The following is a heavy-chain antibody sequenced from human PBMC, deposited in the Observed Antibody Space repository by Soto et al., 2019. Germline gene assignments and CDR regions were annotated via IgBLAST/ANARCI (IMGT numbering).Heavy chain of an antibody. V-gene: IGHV4-4*08. CDR1: GGSISTNY. J-gene: IGHJ5*02. CDR2: ISSSGYT. D-gene: IGHD4-17*01. Sequence: QVQLQESGPGLVKPSETLSLTCTVSGGSISTNYWSWIRQPPGKELEWIGYISSSGYTNYNASLKSRITISIDTSKNQFSLKLTSVTAADTAVYYCASLHGARFDPWGQGTLVTVSS. CDR3: ASLHGARFDP.